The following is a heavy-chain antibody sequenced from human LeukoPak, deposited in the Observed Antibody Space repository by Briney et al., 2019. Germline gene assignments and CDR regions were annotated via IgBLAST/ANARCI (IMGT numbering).Heavy chain of an antibody. V-gene: IGHV1-8*01. Sequence: ASVKVSCKASGYTFTSYDINWVRQATGQGLEWMGWMNPNSGNTGYAQKFQGRVTMTRNTSISTAYMELSSLRSEDTAVYYCATSAVAHMGGYYYGMDVWGQGTTVTVSS. J-gene: IGHJ6*02. CDR3: ATSAVAHMGGYYYGMDV. CDR2: MNPNSGNT. D-gene: IGHD6-19*01. CDR1: GYTFTSYD.